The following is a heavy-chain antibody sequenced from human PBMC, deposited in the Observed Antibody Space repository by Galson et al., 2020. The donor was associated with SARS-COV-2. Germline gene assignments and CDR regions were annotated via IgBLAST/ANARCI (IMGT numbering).Heavy chain of an antibody. Sequence: ESGPTLVKPTQTLTLTCTFSGFSLSSRGMCVSWIRQPPGKALEWLARIDWDDNKYYNTSLKTRLTISKDTSKNQVVLTMTNMDPADTATYYGARIVSRVVADTGRRGAFDVWGQGTMVTVSS. CDR1: GFSLSSRGMC. V-gene: IGHV2-70*11. CDR3: ARIVSRVVADTGRRGAFDV. J-gene: IGHJ3*01. CDR2: IDWDDNK. D-gene: IGHD3-22*01.